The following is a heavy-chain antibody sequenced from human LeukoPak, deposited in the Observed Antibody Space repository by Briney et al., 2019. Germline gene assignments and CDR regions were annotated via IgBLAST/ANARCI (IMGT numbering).Heavy chain of an antibody. CDR3: AKDIITTGWTGAFGI. V-gene: IGHV3-43*02. CDR1: GFTFDDYA. CDR2: ISGDGGST. J-gene: IGHJ3*02. D-gene: IGHD3/OR15-3a*01. Sequence: PGGSLRLSCAASGFTFDDYAMHWVRQAPGKGLEWVSLISGDGGSTYYADSVKGRFTISRDNSKNSLYLQMNSLRTEDTALYYCAKDIITTGWTGAFGIWGQGTMVTVSS.